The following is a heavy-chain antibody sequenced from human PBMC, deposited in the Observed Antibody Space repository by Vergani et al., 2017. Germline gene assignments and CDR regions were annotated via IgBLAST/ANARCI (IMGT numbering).Heavy chain of an antibody. Sequence: EVQLVQSGAEVKTPGESLTISCKGSGYRFTSYWIGWVRQMPGKGLEWMGIIYPGDSDTRYSPSFRGQVTISADKSINTAYLQWSSLKASDTAMYYCARSPPEMATIRGFDYWGQGTLVTVSS. CDR3: ARSPPEMATIRGFDY. D-gene: IGHD5-24*01. CDR2: IYPGDSDT. J-gene: IGHJ4*02. CDR1: GYRFTSYW. V-gene: IGHV5-51*03.